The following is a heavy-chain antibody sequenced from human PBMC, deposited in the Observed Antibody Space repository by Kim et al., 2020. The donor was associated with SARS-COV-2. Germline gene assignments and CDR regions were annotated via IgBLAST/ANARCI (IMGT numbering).Heavy chain of an antibody. CDR2: ISSGDDDT. V-gene: IGHV3-23*01. Sequence: GGSLRLSCEASGFIFSNYVMSWVRQAPGKGLEWVSGISSGDDDTYYADSVKGRFTVSRDNFRDMVYLQMNSLRPEDTAVYYCVKDRIGTADGGPYYFDSWGQGTLVTVPS. D-gene: IGHD1-7*01. CDR1: GFIFSNYV. J-gene: IGHJ4*02. CDR3: VKDRIGTADGGPYYFDS.